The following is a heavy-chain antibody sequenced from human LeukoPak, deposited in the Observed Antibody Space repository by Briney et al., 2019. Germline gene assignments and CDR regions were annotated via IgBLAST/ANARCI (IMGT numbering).Heavy chain of an antibody. CDR1: GLTFSSHW. CDR3: ARGMVPRGFVAPTGPHYYYYYYGMDV. V-gene: IGHV3-74*01. D-gene: IGHD2-15*01. Sequence: GGSLRLSCAASGLTFSSHWMHWVRQAPGKGLVWVSRITNDGSSTTYADSVKGRFTISRDNAKNMLYLQVNSLRAKDTAVYYCARGMVPRGFVAPTGPHYYYYYYGMDVWGQGTTVTVSS. J-gene: IGHJ6*02. CDR2: ITNDGSST.